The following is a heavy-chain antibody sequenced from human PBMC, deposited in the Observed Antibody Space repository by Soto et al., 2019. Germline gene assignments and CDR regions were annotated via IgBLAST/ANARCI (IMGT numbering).Heavy chain of an antibody. CDR1: GYTFTGYY. CDR2: INPNSGGT. V-gene: IGHV1-2*04. Sequence: ASVKVSCKASGYTFTGYYMHWVRQAPGQGLEWMGWINPNSGGTNYAQKFQGWVTMTRDTSISTAYMELSRLRSDDTAVYYCARRPTITMIVVVIAPWFDPLGQGTLGTIAS. D-gene: IGHD3-22*01. J-gene: IGHJ5*02. CDR3: ARRPTITMIVVVIAPWFDP.